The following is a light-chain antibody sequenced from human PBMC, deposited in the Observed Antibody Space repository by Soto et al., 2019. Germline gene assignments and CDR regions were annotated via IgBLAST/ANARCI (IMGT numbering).Light chain of an antibody. J-gene: IGKJ4*01. CDR2: AAS. Sequence: DIQMTQSPSSLSASVGDRVTITCRASQSISGYLNWYQQKPGKAPKLLIYAASSLQSGVPSRFSGSGSGTDFTLTISSLQPEDVAAYYCQKYNSAPLTFGGGTKVDIK. CDR1: QSISGY. CDR3: QKYNSAPLT. V-gene: IGKV1-39*01.